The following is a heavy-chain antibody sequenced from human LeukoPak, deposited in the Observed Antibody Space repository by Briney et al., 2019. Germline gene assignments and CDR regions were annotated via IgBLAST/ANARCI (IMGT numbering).Heavy chain of an antibody. CDR2: IDGDESAT. CDR1: GFTFRSHW. D-gene: IGHD2-21*02. V-gene: IGHV3-74*01. Sequence: QPGGSLRLSCAASGFTFRSHWMHWVRQAPGKGLIWVSRIDGDESATYYGDSVKGRFTISRDNSKNSLYLQMNSLRTEDTALYYCAKDGCGGDCYEYYFDYWGQGTLVTVSS. J-gene: IGHJ4*02. CDR3: AKDGCGGDCYEYYFDY.